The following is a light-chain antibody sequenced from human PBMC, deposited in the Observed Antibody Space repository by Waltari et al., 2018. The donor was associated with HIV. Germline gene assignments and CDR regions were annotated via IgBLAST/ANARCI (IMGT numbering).Light chain of an antibody. J-gene: IGKJ2*01. CDR1: QSLSNTN. Sequence: EIVMTQSPATLSVSPGERATLSCRASQSLSNTNLAWYQQKPGQAPRLLIHGASTRATGIPARFSGSGSGTEFTLTISSLQSEDSAIYYCKQYNNWPPTFGQGPGWRSN. CDR3: KQYNNWPPT. CDR2: GAS. V-gene: IGKV3-15*01.